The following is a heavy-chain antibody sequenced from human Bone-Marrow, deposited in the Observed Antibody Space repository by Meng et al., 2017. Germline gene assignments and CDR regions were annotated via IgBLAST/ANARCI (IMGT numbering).Heavy chain of an antibody. CDR2: IQQDGSKK. D-gene: IGHD3-16*01. CDR1: GFTFSSDW. CDR3: ASSLYYFDY. J-gene: IGHJ4*02. V-gene: IGHV3-7*01. Sequence: GESLKISCAASGFTFSSDWMSWVRQTPGKGLEWVANIQQDGSKKYYVYSVKGRFTISRHNAKNSLYLQMNSLRAEETAVYYCASSLYYFDYWGQGTLVTVSS.